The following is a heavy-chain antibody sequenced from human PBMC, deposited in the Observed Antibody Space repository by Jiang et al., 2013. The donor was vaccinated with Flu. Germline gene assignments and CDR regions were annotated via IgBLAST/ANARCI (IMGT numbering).Heavy chain of an antibody. D-gene: IGHD1-7*01. V-gene: IGHV4-31*03. Sequence: GSGLVKPSQTLSLTCTVSGGSLSSGGYYWSWIRQLPGKGLEWIGYIYYSGRTYYNPSLKSRVTISVDTSKNQFSLKLSSVTAADTAIYYCARSENFYSFDYWGQGTLVTVSS. CDR3: ARSENFYSFDY. J-gene: IGHJ4*02. CDR2: IYYSGRT. CDR1: GGSLSSGGYY.